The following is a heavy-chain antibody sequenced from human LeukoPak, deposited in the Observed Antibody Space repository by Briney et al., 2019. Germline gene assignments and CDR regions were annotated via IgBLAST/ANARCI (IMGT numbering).Heavy chain of an antibody. CDR3: AKDIGYCSSTSCYFDY. D-gene: IGHD2-2*01. CDR1: GFTFDDYA. CDR2: ISWNSGSI. V-gene: IGHV3-9*01. Sequence: GGSLRLSCAASGFTFDDYAMHWVRQAPGKGLEWVSGISWNSGSIGYADSVKGRFTISRDNAKNSLYLQMNSLRAEDTAVYYCAKDIGYCSSTSCYFDYWGQGTLVTVSS. J-gene: IGHJ4*02.